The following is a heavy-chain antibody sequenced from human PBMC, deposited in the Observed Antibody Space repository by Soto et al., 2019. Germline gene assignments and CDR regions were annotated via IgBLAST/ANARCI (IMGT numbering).Heavy chain of an antibody. J-gene: IGHJ6*02. D-gene: IGHD3-10*01. CDR2: TYYTADT. V-gene: IGHV4-59*01. CDR3: ARDHRGRGLWFGEIVGGDYGLDV. Sequence: PSETLSLTCTVSGVPIRSYFWSWIRQPPGKGLDWIGSTYYTADTKYSPSLESRATISADPSKKQFSLRLSPVTAADTGVYYCARDHRGRGLWFGEIVGGDYGLDVWGRGTTVTVSS. CDR1: GVPIRSYF.